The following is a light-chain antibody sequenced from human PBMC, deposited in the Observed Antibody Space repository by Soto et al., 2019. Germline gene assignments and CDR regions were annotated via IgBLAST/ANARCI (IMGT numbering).Light chain of an antibody. CDR3: HQYNTYYT. CDR2: DAS. V-gene: IGKV1-5*01. J-gene: IGKJ2*01. CDR1: QRISRW. Sequence: DIQMTQSPSTLSASVGDRVTITCRASQRISRWLAWYQQKPGKAPKLLIFDASNLQGGVPSRFSGSGSGTELTLTISGLQPDDFATHYCHQYNTYYTFGQGTKLEIK.